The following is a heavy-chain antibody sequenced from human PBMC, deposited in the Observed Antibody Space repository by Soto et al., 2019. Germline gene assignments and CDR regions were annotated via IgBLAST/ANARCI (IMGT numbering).Heavy chain of an antibody. V-gene: IGHV4-34*01. J-gene: IGHJ6*02. CDR1: GFSFSTYS. D-gene: IGHD3-10*01. Sequence: GSLRLSCAGSGFSFSTYSMNWVRQAPGKGLEWIGEINHSGSTKYNPSLKSRVTISVDTSKNQLSLKLSSVTAADTAAYYCARVQYYYGSGTYYSYYYAMDVWGQGTTVTVSS. CDR3: ARVQYYYGSGTYYSYYYAMDV. CDR2: INHSGST.